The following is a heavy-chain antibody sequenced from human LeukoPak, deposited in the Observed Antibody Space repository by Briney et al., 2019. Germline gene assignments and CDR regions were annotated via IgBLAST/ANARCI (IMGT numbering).Heavy chain of an antibody. V-gene: IGHV1-2*04. D-gene: IGHD3-9*01. Sequence: ASVKVSCKASGYTFTGYYMHWVRQAPGQGLEWMGWINPNSGGTNYAQKFQGWVTMTRDTSISTAYMELSRLRSDDTAVYYCARGKVLRYFDWPIDFDYWGQGTLVTVSS. CDR3: ARGKVLRYFDWPIDFDY. CDR1: GYTFTGYY. J-gene: IGHJ4*02. CDR2: INPNSGGT.